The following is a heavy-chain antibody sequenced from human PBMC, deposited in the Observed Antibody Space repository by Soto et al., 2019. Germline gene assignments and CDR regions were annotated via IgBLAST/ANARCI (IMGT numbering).Heavy chain of an antibody. D-gene: IGHD3-9*01. CDR1: GGSISSTNW. J-gene: IGHJ3*02. CDR2: MYHSGST. CDR3: ARARTGRDAFDI. Sequence: QVQLQESGPGLVRPSVTLSLTCAVSGGSISSTNWWSWVRQPPGKGLEWIGEMYHSGSTNYNPSLKGPVPISVDKSNNQVSLKLNSVTAADPAGYYCARARTGRDAFDIWGQGTMVTVSS. V-gene: IGHV4-4*02.